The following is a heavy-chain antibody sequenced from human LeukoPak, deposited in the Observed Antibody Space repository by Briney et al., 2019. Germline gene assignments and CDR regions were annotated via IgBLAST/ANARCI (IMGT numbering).Heavy chain of an antibody. J-gene: IGHJ4*02. Sequence: GGSLRLSCAASGFTFNSYAMSWVRQAPGKGLEWVSAISGSGGSTYYADSVKGRFTISRDNSKNTLYLQMNSLRAEDTAVYYCANGYDSSGYYLDFDYWGQGTLVTVSS. CDR1: GFTFNSYA. V-gene: IGHV3-23*01. CDR3: ANGYDSSGYYLDFDY. D-gene: IGHD3-22*01. CDR2: ISGSGGST.